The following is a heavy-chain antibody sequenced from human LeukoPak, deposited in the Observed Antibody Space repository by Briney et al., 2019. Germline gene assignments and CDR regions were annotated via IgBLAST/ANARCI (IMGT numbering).Heavy chain of an antibody. Sequence: GGSLRLSCAASTFTFSTYGMSWVRQTPGKGLDWVSAISGGGGSTYYADSVKGRFTISRDNAKNSLYLQMNSLRAEDTAVYYCAELGITMIGGVWGKGTTVTISS. J-gene: IGHJ6*04. CDR3: AELGITMIGGV. CDR2: ISGGGGST. V-gene: IGHV3-23*01. D-gene: IGHD3-10*02. CDR1: TFTFSTYG.